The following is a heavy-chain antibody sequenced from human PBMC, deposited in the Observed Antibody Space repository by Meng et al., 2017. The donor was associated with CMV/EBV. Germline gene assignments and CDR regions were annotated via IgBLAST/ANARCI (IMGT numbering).Heavy chain of an antibody. CDR2: IYTSGST. V-gene: IGHV4-4*07. D-gene: IGHD6-13*01. Sequence: QVQLHGSGPGLVKPSETLSLTCTVSGGSISSYYWSWIRQPAGKGLEWIGRIYTSGSTNYNPSLKSRVTMSVDTSKNQFSLKLSSVTAADTAVYYCAREMPIAAAGCFDYWGQGTLVTVSS. CDR3: AREMPIAAAGCFDY. J-gene: IGHJ4*02. CDR1: GGSISSYY.